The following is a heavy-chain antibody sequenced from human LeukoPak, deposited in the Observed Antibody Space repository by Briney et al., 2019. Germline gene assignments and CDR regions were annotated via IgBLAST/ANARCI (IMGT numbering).Heavy chain of an antibody. J-gene: IGHJ4*02. D-gene: IGHD4-17*01. CDR3: ARGGDYGDYFDY. Sequence: GGSLRLSCVASGFTFRNYEMNWVRQAPGTGLEWVSFISSSGTTMYYADSVQGRFTISRDNTENSLSLQMNSLRAEDTALYFCARGGDYGDYFDYWGQGSLVTVSS. CDR1: GFTFRNYE. CDR2: ISSSGTTM. V-gene: IGHV3-48*03.